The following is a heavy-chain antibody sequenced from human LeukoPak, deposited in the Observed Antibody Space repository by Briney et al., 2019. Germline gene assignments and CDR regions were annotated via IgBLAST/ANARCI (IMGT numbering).Heavy chain of an antibody. CDR2: IWYDGSNK. CDR3: ARGASSSWYYFDY. V-gene: IGHV3-33*01. D-gene: IGHD6-13*01. CDR1: GFTFSSYG. Sequence: GGCLRLSCAASGFTFSSYGMHWVRPAPGKGLEWVAVIWYDGSNKYYADSVKGRFTTSRDNSKNTLYLQMNGLRAEDTAVYYCARGASSSWYYFDYWGQGTLVTVSS. J-gene: IGHJ4*02.